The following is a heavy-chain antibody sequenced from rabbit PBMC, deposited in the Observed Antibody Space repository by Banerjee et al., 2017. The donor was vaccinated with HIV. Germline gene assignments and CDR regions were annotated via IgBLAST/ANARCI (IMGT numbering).Heavy chain of an antibody. D-gene: IGHD6-1*01. J-gene: IGHJ4*01. Sequence: QSLEESGGDLVKPGASLTLTCKASGFSFSSGYDMCWVRQAPGKGLEWMACIAVGSSANTYYASWAKGRFTISKTSSTTVTLQMTSLTAADTATYFCARSSAYAGYAGYGYGGVFNLWGPGTLVTVS. CDR2: IAVGSSANT. V-gene: IGHV1S40*01. CDR3: ARSSAYAGYAGYGYGGVFNL. CDR1: GFSFSSGYD.